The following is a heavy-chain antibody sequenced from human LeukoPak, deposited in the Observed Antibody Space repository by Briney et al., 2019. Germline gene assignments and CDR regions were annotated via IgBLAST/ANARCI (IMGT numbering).Heavy chain of an antibody. D-gene: IGHD2-2*01. CDR2: IYHSGTT. CDR3: ASAVPFDCSSTSCYEFYNWFDP. Sequence: SETLSLTCAVSGYFISGGYYWGWIRPTPGEGLEWIGTIYHSGTTYYNPSLKSRVTISVDTSKNQFSLKLSSVTAADTAVYYCASAVPFDCSSTSCYEFYNWFDPWGQGTLVTVSS. J-gene: IGHJ5*02. CDR1: GYFISGGYY. V-gene: IGHV4-38-2*01.